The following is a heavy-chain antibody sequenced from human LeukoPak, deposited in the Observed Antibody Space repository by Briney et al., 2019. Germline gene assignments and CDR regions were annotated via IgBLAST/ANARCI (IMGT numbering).Heavy chain of an antibody. D-gene: IGHD1-1*01. J-gene: IGHJ4*02. CDR2: IYTSGST. Sequence: SETLSLTCAVSGYSISSGYYWGWIRQPPGKGLEWIGRIYTSGSTNYNPSLKSRVTMSVDTSKNQFSLKLSSVTAADTAVYYCARDLRGWNDGFDYWGQGTLVTVSS. V-gene: IGHV4-38-2*02. CDR3: ARDLRGWNDGFDY. CDR1: GYSISSGYY.